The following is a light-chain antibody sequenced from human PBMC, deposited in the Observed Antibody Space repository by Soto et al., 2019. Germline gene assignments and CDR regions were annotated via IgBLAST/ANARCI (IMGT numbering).Light chain of an antibody. CDR3: QQYNKWPHT. V-gene: IGKV3D-15*01. J-gene: IGKJ2*01. Sequence: EIEMTQSPATLSVSPGERATLSCRASQTVSSDLAWYQHKPGQAPRLLIYDASTRATGIPARFSGSGSGTELTLTISSLQSEDFVVYYCQQYNKWPHTFGQGTKLEIK. CDR2: DAS. CDR1: QTVSSD.